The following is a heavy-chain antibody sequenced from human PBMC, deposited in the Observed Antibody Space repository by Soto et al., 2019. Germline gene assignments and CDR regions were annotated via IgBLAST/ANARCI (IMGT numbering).Heavy chain of an antibody. Sequence: SETLSLTCTVSGGSVSSPTYYWSWIRQPPGKGLEWIGYLYYSGSTNYNPSLKSRLTISIDTSKNHFSLKLNSVTAADTAVYYCARERWDSSGRYGMDVWGQGTTVTVSS. V-gene: IGHV4-61*03. J-gene: IGHJ6*02. CDR3: ARERWDSSGRYGMDV. D-gene: IGHD6-19*01. CDR1: GGSVSSPTYY. CDR2: LYYSGST.